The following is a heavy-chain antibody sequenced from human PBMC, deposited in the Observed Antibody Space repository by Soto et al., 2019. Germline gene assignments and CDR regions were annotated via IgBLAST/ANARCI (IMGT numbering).Heavy chain of an antibody. CDR3: ARDLGYCSSTSCYTGYNWFDP. V-gene: IGHV1-69*13. J-gene: IGHJ5*02. CDR1: GGTFSSYA. CDR2: IIPIFGTA. Sequence: SVKVSCKASGGTFSSYAISWVRQAPGQGLEWMGGIIPIFGTANYAQRFQGRVTITADESTSTAYMELSSLRSEDTAVYYCARDLGYCSSTSCYTGYNWFDPWGQGTLVTVSS. D-gene: IGHD2-2*02.